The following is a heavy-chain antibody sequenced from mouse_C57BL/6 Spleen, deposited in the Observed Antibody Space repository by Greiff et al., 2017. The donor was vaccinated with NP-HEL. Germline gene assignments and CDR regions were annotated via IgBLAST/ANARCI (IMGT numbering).Heavy chain of an antibody. CDR3: ARAGYGSSTVY. V-gene: IGHV1-61*01. CDR2: IYPSDSET. J-gene: IGHJ2*01. D-gene: IGHD1-1*01. CDR1: GYTFTSYW. Sequence: VQLQQPGAELVRPGSSVKLSCKASGYTFTSYWMDWVKQRPGQGLEWIGNIYPSDSETHYNQKFKDKATLTVDKSSSTAYMQLSSLTSEDSAVYYCARAGYGSSTVYWGQGTTLTVSS.